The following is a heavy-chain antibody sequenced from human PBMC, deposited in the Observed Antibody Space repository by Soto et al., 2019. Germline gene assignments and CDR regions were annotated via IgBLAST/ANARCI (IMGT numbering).Heavy chain of an antibody. CDR2: IIPIFGTA. CDR3: ASSRDIVVVPAAARFDY. Sequence: ASVKVSCKASGGTFSSYAISWVRQAPGQGLEWMGGIIPIFGTANYAQKFQGRVTITADESTSTAYMELSSLRSEDTAVYYCASSRDIVVVPAAARFDYWGQGTLVTV. J-gene: IGHJ4*02. D-gene: IGHD2-2*01. CDR1: GGTFSSYA. V-gene: IGHV1-69*13.